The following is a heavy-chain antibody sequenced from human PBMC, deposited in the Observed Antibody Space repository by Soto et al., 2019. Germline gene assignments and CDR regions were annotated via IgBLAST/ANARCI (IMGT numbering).Heavy chain of an antibody. V-gene: IGHV3-23*01. CDR1: GFTFISYT. Sequence: VGSHILSCAASGFTFISYTMSLIRPAPGKTLEWVSTISGSGGATYYADSVKGRFTISRDNSQSTLYLQVNSLRADDTAVYYCAKAHPGAMAPFDSWGQGTLVNVSA. CDR2: ISGSGGAT. D-gene: IGHD2-8*01. J-gene: IGHJ4*02. CDR3: AKAHPGAMAPFDS.